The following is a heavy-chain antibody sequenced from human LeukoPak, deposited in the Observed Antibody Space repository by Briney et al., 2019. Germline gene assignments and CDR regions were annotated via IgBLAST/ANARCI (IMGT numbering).Heavy chain of an antibody. CDR1: GFTFSIYV. CDR2: ISYDGSNI. D-gene: IGHD4-17*01. Sequence: GGSLRLSCADSGFTFSIYVMQWVRQAPGKGLEWVAVISYDGSNIYYADSVKGRFTISRDNSKNTLYLQMNSLRPEDTAVYYCAKKFPGAVPNGSDYWGQGTLVTVSS. V-gene: IGHV3-30*18. J-gene: IGHJ4*02. CDR3: AKKFPGAVPNGSDY.